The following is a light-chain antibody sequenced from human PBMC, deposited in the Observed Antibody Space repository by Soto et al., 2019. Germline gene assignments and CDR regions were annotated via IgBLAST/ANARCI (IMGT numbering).Light chain of an antibody. Sequence: EIVFTQSPGTLSLSPGERATLSCRASQSVSSSYLARYQHKHGQAPRLLIYGASSRVTAIPDRFSGSGAGTDFTRTISRLDREDLAVYYCQQYAGTFGGGTKVEIK. V-gene: IGKV3-20*01. J-gene: IGKJ4*01. CDR2: GAS. CDR3: QQYAGT. CDR1: QSVSSSY.